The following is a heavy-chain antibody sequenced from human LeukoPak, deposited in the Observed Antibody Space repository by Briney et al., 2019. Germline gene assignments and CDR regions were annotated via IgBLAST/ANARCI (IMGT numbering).Heavy chain of an antibody. J-gene: IGHJ3*02. CDR1: GGSFSGYY. Sequence: SETLSLTCAVYGGSFSGYYWSWIRQPPGKGLEWIGYIYYSGSTNYNPSLKSRVTISVDTSKNQFSLKLSSVTAADTAVYYCARGDQLLRGAFDIWGQGTMVTVSS. D-gene: IGHD2-2*01. CDR2: IYYSGST. CDR3: ARGDQLLRGAFDI. V-gene: IGHV4-59*01.